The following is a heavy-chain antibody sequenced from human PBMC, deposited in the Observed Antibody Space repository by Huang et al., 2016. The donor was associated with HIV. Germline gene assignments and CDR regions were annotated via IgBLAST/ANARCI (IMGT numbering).Heavy chain of an antibody. CDR3: AKDPRRGGWYGGAFDM. CDR1: GFTFSRSG. J-gene: IGHJ3*02. CDR2: KRSDEMNA. D-gene: IGHD6-19*01. Sequence: QVHLVESGGGVVQPGGSLRLSCAASGFTFSRSGMHWVRQAPGKGLECVAFKRSDEMNAYYADSVKGRFTISRDNSKNTLYLQMKSLRPEDTAVYWCAKDPRRGGWYGGAFDMWGQGTTVTVSS. V-gene: IGHV3-30*02.